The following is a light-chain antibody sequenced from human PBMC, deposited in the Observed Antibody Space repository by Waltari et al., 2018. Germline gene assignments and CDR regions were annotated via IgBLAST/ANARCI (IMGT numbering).Light chain of an antibody. Sequence: DIQMTQSPSSLSASAGDRVTITCRASQRISNYLNWYQQKPGKAPNLLIYAASSLKSGVPSRFSGSGSGTDFTLTISSLQPEDFATYYCQQSYSTPYTFGQGTKLEIK. CDR2: AAS. CDR3: QQSYSTPYT. CDR1: QRISNY. J-gene: IGKJ2*01. V-gene: IGKV1-39*01.